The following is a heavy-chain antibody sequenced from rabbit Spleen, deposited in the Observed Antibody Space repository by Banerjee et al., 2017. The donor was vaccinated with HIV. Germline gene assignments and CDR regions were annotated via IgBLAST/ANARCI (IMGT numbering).Heavy chain of an antibody. V-gene: IGHV1S40*01. Sequence: SLEESGGDLVQPEGSLTLTCTASGFDFSSYYYMCWVRQAPGKGLEWIACFYTGNGRSYSSRWVHCRFSISKSSSPTVDLNMPNLAAADTATYLCARNGSGSSDCLDLWGPGTLVTVS. CDR1: GFDFSSYYY. CDR2: FYTGNGRS. D-gene: IGHD4-2*01. J-gene: IGHJ6*01. CDR3: ARNGSGSSDCLDL.